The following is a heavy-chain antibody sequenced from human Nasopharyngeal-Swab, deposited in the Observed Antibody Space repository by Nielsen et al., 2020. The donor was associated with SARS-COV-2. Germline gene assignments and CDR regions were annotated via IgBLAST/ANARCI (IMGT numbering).Heavy chain of an antibody. V-gene: IGHV3-15*01. Sequence: GESLKISCAASGLTFSNAWMSWVRQAPGKGLEWVGRIKSKIAGETTDYAAPVQGRFTISRDDSKNTLYLQMNSLKTEDTAVYYCTTVIGAFFYYYYMDVWGRGTTVTVSS. CDR3: TTVIGAFFYYYYMDV. J-gene: IGHJ6*03. CDR2: IKSKIAGETT. D-gene: IGHD2/OR15-2a*01. CDR1: GLTFSNAW.